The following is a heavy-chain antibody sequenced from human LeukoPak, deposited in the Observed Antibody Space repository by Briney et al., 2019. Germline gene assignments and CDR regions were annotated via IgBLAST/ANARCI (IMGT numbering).Heavy chain of an antibody. Sequence: GGSLRLSCAVSGFTFSDYTMNWVRQAPGKVLEWVSNIRSTSSAIYYADSVKGRFTISRDNAKNSLYLQMNSLRDEDTAVYYCATGLPLEYWGQGTLVTVSS. CDR3: ATGLPLEY. J-gene: IGHJ4*02. V-gene: IGHV3-48*02. D-gene: IGHD4-11*01. CDR2: IRSTSSAI. CDR1: GFTFSDYT.